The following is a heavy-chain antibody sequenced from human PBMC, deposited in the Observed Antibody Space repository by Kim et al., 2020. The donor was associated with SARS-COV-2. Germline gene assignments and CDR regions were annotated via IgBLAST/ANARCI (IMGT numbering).Heavy chain of an antibody. CDR1: GFAFRNYA. Sequence: GGSLRLSCAASGFAFRNYAMHWVRQAPGKGLESVAVISIDASNKRYSDSVKGRFTISRDNSKNTLYLQMDSLRPDDTAGYSCVRDNDRGSGTGYFDYWGQGTLVTVST. J-gene: IGHJ4*02. D-gene: IGHD3-10*01. CDR3: VRDNDRGSGTGYFDY. V-gene: IGHV3-30*01. CDR2: ISIDASNK.